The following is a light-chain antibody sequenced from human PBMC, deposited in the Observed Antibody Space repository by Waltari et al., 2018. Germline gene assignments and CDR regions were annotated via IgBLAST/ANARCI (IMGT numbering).Light chain of an antibody. CDR1: QSVLYSSNNKNY. CDR2: WAS. CDR3: QQYYSTPFT. V-gene: IGKV4-1*01. Sequence: DIVMTQSPDSLAVSLGERATINCKSSQSVLYSSNNKNYLAWYQQKPGQPPKLLIYWASTRGSGVPDRFSGSGSGTDFTLTISSLQAEDVAVYYCQQYYSTPFTFGPGTKVDIK. J-gene: IGKJ3*01.